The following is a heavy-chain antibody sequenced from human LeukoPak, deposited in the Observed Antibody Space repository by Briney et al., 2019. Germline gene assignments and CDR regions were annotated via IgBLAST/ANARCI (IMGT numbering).Heavy chain of an antibody. J-gene: IGHJ4*02. CDR3: ARTAYYGDLLFDY. D-gene: IGHD4-17*01. V-gene: IGHV3-48*03. CDR1: GFTFSSYE. CDR2: ISSSGSTI. Sequence: GGSLRLSCAASGFTFSSYEMNWVRQAPGKGLEWVSYISSSGSTIYYADSVKGRFTISRDNAKNSLYLQMNSLRAEDAAVYYCARTAYYGDLLFDYWGQGTLVTVSS.